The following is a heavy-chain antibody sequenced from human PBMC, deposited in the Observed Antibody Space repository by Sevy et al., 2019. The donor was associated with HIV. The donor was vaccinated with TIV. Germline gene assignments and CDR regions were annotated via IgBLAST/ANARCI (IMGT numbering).Heavy chain of an antibody. Sequence: GGYLRLSCAASGFTSSSYAMSWVRQAPGKGLEWVSAISGSGGSTYYADSVKGRFTISRDNSKNTLYLQMNSLRAEDTAVYYCAKAQNSGSYRDFDYWGQGTLVTVSS. CDR2: ISGSGGST. V-gene: IGHV3-23*01. CDR1: GFTSSSYA. J-gene: IGHJ4*02. CDR3: AKAQNSGSYRDFDY. D-gene: IGHD1-26*01.